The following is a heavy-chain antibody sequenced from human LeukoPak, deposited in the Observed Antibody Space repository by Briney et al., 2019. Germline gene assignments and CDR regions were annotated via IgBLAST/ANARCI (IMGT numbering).Heavy chain of an antibody. J-gene: IGHJ6*02. CDR3: ARERPITASGMDV. Sequence: AAVKVSCKASGYTFSSYVLIGVRQAAGQGLEGMGWISAYNGNPKFAQMLQGRITITTRTSTSPAYLELRRLRSCGPAVYYCARERPITASGMDVWGQGTTVTVSS. D-gene: IGHD3-10*01. V-gene: IGHV1-18*01. CDR2: ISAYNGNP. CDR1: GYTFSSYV.